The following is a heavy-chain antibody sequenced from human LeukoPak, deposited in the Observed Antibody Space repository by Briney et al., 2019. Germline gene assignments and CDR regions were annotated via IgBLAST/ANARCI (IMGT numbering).Heavy chain of an antibody. CDR3: ARYGDYFLH. CDR1: GYSISSGYY. D-gene: IGHD4-17*01. J-gene: IGHJ4*02. Sequence: SETLSLTCTVSGYSISSGYYWGWIRQPPGKGLEWIGSIYHSGSTYYNPSLKSRVTISVDTSKNQFSLKLSSVTAADTAVYYCARYGDYFLHWGQGTLVTVSS. CDR2: IYHSGST. V-gene: IGHV4-38-2*02.